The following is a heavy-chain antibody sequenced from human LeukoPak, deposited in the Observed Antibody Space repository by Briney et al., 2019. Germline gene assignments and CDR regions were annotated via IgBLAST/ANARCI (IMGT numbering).Heavy chain of an antibody. CDR3: ARRSPEYYYYAMDV. V-gene: IGHV3-21*01. CDR2: VSSTSGYI. J-gene: IGHJ6*02. Sequence: GGSLRLSCAASGFTFSTYAVSWVRQAPGKGLEWVSSVSSTSGYIYYADSVKGRFTISRDNSKNSVYLQMNSLRAEDTAVYYCARRSPEYYYYAMDVWGQGTTVTVSS. D-gene: IGHD1-14*01. CDR1: GFTFSTYA.